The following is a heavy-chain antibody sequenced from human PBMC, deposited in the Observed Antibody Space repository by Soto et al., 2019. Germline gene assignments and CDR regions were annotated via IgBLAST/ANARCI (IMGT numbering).Heavy chain of an antibody. V-gene: IGHV1-69*13. CDR2: IIPIFGTA. D-gene: IGHD6-13*01. Sequence: SVKVSCKASGGTFSSYAISWVRQAPGQGLEWMGGIIPIFGTANYAQKFQGRVTITADESTSTACMELSSLRSEDTAVYYCARPLGYSSSWYSDYFDYWGQGTLVTVSS. CDR3: ARPLGYSSSWYSDYFDY. J-gene: IGHJ4*02. CDR1: GGTFSSYA.